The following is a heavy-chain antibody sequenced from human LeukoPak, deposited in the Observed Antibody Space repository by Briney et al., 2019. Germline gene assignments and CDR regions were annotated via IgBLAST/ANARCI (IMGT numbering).Heavy chain of an antibody. J-gene: IGHJ3*02. V-gene: IGHV3-30*02. D-gene: IGHD6-19*01. Sequence: GGSLRLSCAASEFTFSNYGMHWVRQAPGKGLEWVAFIRYDGTNKYYADSVKGRFTISRDNSKNTLYLQMNSLRAEDTAVYYCAKSAAVAGSSFDIWGQGTMVTVSS. CDR2: IRYDGTNK. CDR3: AKSAAVAGSSFDI. CDR1: EFTFSNYG.